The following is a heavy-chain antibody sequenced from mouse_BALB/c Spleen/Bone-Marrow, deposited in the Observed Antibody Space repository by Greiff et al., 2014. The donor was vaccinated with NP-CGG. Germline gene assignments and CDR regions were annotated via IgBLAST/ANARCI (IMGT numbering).Heavy chain of an antibody. CDR2: ISSGGSYT. CDR3: ARLRDGYSPFAY. V-gene: IGHV5-9-3*01. Sequence: VQLKESGGGLVKPGGSLKLSCAASGFTFSSYAMSWVRQTPEKRLEWVATISSGGSYTYYPDSVKGRFTISRDNAKNTLYLQMSRLRSEDTAMYYCARLRDGYSPFAYWGQGTLVTVSA. J-gene: IGHJ3*01. D-gene: IGHD2-3*01. CDR1: GFTFSSYA.